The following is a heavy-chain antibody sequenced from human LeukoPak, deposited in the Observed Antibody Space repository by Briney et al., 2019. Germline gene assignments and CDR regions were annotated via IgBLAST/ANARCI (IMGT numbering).Heavy chain of an antibody. J-gene: IGHJ2*01. D-gene: IGHD3-10*01. Sequence: SETLSLTRAVYGGSFSGYYWSWIRQPPGKGLEWIGEINHSGSTNYNPSLKSRVTISVDTSKNQFSLKLSSVTAADTAVYYCASPRDDGSGSYLPWYFDLWGRGTLVTVPS. CDR3: ASPRDDGSGSYLPWYFDL. CDR1: GGSFSGYY. CDR2: INHSGST. V-gene: IGHV4-34*01.